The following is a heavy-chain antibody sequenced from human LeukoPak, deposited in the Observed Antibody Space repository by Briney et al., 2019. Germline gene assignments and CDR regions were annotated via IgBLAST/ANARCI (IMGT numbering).Heavy chain of an antibody. D-gene: IGHD4-23*01. J-gene: IGHJ4*02. V-gene: IGHV4-59*08. CDR1: GGSISSYY. CDR2: IYYSGST. CDR3: ARRGGNPLALDY. Sequence: SETLSLTCTVSGGSISSYYWSWIRQPPGKGLEWIGYIYYSGSTNYNPSLKSRVTISVDTSKNQFSLKLSSVTAADTAVYYCARRGGNPLALDYWGQGTLVTVSS.